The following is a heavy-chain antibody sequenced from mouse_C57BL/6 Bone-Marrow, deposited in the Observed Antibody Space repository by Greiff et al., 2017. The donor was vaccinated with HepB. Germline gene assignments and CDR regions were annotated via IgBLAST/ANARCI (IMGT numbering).Heavy chain of an antibody. Sequence: EVQLVESGGGLVQPGGSLSLSCAASGFTFTDYYMSWVRQPPGKALEWLGFIRNKANGYTTEYSASVKGRFTISRDNSQSILYLQMNALRAEDSATYYCARSPLRAFYYAMDYWGQGTSVTVSS. CDR2: IRNKANGYTT. CDR3: ARSPLRAFYYAMDY. D-gene: IGHD1-1*01. V-gene: IGHV7-3*01. J-gene: IGHJ4*01. CDR1: GFTFTDYY.